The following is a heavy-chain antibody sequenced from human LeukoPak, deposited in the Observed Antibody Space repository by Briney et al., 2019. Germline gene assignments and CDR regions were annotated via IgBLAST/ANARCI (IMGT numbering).Heavy chain of an antibody. CDR3: AKGGDFREDEPPLDF. CDR1: GFSFRDYD. J-gene: IGHJ4*02. V-gene: IGHV3-33*05. D-gene: IGHD1-14*01. Sequence: GRSLRLSCAASGFSFRDYDMHWVRQAPGKGLEWVAALIYDGSNKYYADSVKGRFTISRDNSKNTLYLQMNSLRVEDTAVYHCAKGGDFREDEPPLDFWGQGTLVTVSS. CDR2: LIYDGSNK.